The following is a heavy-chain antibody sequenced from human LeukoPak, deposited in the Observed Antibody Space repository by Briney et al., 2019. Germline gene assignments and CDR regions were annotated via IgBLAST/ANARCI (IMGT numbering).Heavy chain of an antibody. CDR2: IIPIFGTA. J-gene: IGHJ4*02. V-gene: IGHV1-69*13. D-gene: IGHD5-12*01. Sequence: GASVKVSCKASGYTFTSYGISWVRQAPGQGLEWMGGIIPIFGTANYAQKFQGRVTITADESTSTAYMELSSLRSEDTAVYYCARDGPNSGYDPSYFDYWGQGTLVTVSS. CDR1: GYTFTSYG. CDR3: ARDGPNSGYDPSYFDY.